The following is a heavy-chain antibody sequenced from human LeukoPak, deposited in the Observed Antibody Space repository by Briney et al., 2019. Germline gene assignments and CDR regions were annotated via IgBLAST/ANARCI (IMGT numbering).Heavy chain of an antibody. CDR1: GGSISSGDYY. V-gene: IGHV4-30-4*01. J-gene: IGHJ4*02. CDR2: IYYSGST. CDR3: ARQGFGSWYKPFFDY. Sequence: SETLSLTCTVSGGSISSGDYYWSWIRQPPGKGLEWIGYIYYSGSTYYNPSLKSRVTISVDTSKNQFSLKLSSVTAADTAVYYCARQGFGSWYKPFFDYWGQGTLVTVSS. D-gene: IGHD6-13*01.